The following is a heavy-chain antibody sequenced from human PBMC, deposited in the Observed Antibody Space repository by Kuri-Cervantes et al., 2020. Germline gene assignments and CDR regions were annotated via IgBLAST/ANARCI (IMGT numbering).Heavy chain of an antibody. D-gene: IGHD5-24*01. Sequence: VSVKVSCQASGYTFPGYYMHWVRQAPGQGLEWMGWINPNSGGTNSAQKFQGRVTMTRDTSIRTAYMERRSLRSDDTAVYYCAGRGKRWLQFYNDYWGQGTLVTVSS. CDR3: AGRGKRWLQFYNDY. CDR2: INPNSGGT. V-gene: IGHV1-2*02. J-gene: IGHJ4*02. CDR1: GYTFPGYY.